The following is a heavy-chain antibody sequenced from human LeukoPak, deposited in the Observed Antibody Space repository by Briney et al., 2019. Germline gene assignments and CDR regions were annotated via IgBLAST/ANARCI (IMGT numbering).Heavy chain of an antibody. Sequence: GRSLRLSCAASGFTFSTYGMHWVRQAPGKGLEWVAVISYDGSNKYYADSVKGRFTISRDNSKNTLYLQMNSLRAEDTAVYYCAKDDNSYGYYHYYYAMDVWGQGTTVTVSS. CDR3: AKDDNSYGYYHYYYAMDV. V-gene: IGHV3-30*18. CDR2: ISYDGSNK. J-gene: IGHJ6*02. D-gene: IGHD5-18*01. CDR1: GFTFSTYG.